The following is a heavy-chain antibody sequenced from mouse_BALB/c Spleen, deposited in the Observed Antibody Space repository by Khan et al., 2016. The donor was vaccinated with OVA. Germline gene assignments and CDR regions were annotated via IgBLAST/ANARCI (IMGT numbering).Heavy chain of an antibody. Sequence: EVELVESGGGLVKPGGSLKLSCAASGFTFSNYAMSWVRQSPEKRLEWVASISSGDSTYYPDSVKGRFTISRDNARNILYLQMSSLGSEDTAIYYCARDYWFAYWGQGTLVTVSA. CDR2: ISSGDST. J-gene: IGHJ3*01. CDR3: ARDYWFAY. V-gene: IGHV5-6-5*01. CDR1: GFTFSNYA.